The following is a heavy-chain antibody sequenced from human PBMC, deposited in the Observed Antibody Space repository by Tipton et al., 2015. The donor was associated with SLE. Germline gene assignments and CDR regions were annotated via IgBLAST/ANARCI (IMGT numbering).Heavy chain of an antibody. CDR1: GGSISSGGSF. J-gene: IGHJ3*02. CDR2: IDYSGTT. Sequence: TLSLTCTVSGGSISSGGSFWNWIRQHPGKGLEWIGHIDYSGTTYYNPSLKGRLTISLHSSNNQFSLNLYSVTAADTAVYYCARSVITSGGVIVHAFNIWSQGTAVTVSS. V-gene: IGHV4-31*03. CDR3: ARSVITSGGVIVHAFNI. D-gene: IGHD3-16*02.